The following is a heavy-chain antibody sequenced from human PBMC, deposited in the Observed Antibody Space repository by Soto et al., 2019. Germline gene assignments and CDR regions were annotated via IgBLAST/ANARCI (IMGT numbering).Heavy chain of an antibody. V-gene: IGHV1-2*02. D-gene: IGHD3-9*01. CDR1: GYSFAGHY. J-gene: IGHJ3*02. Sequence: ASVKVSCKTSGYSFAGHYLHWVRQAPGQGLDWMGWINPNSGGTIYSQKFQGRVTMTRDTSISTAYMVLTSLRSDDTAVYYCARGSHYDILTGYSRNAFDMWGRGTVVTVSS. CDR2: INPNSGGT. CDR3: ARGSHYDILTGYSRNAFDM.